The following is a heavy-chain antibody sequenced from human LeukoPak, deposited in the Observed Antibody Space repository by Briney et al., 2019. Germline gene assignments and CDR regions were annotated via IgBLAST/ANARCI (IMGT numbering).Heavy chain of an antibody. V-gene: IGHV1-24*01. D-gene: IGHD3-9*01. J-gene: IGHJ4*02. CDR1: GYTLTELS. Sequence: ASVTVSCTASGYTLTELSTHWVRQAPGKGLEWMGGFDPENGETIYAQKFQGRVTMTEDTSTDTAYMELRSLRSEDTAVYYCAAGADYDIMPYWGQGTLVTVSS. CDR3: AAGADYDIMPY. CDR2: FDPENGET.